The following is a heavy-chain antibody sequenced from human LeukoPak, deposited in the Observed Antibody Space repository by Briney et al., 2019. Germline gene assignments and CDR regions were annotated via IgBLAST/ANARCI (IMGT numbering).Heavy chain of an antibody. Sequence: QTGGSLRLSCAASGFTFSSYTMNWVRQAPGKGLVWVSRINSDGSSTAYADSVKGRFTISRDNAKNTLYLQMHSLRAEDTAVYYCARDRSTNYYMDVWGRGTTVTVSS. V-gene: IGHV3-74*01. CDR1: GFTFSSYT. CDR3: ARDRSTNYYMDV. D-gene: IGHD2/OR15-2a*01. J-gene: IGHJ6*03. CDR2: INSDGSST.